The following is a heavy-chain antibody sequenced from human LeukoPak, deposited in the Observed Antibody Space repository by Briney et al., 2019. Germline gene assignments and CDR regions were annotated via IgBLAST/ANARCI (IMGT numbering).Heavy chain of an antibody. CDR2: IYHSGST. CDR1: GGSISSGGYS. CDR3: ARDAALGHDYGGIDAFDI. V-gene: IGHV4-30-2*01. D-gene: IGHD4-23*01. Sequence: SETLSLTCAVSGGSISSGGYSWSWIRQPPGKGLEWIGYIYHSGSTYYNPSLKSRVTISVDKSKNQFSLKLSSVTAADTAVYYCARDAALGHDYGGIDAFDIWGQGTMVTVSS. J-gene: IGHJ3*02.